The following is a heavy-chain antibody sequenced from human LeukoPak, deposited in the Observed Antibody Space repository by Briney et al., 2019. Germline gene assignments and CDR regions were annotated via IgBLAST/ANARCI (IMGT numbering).Heavy chain of an antibody. CDR3: ASSFVYINYNSYYYYVMDV. CDR1: GGSISSGSYY. J-gene: IGHJ6*02. Sequence: SETLSLTCTVSGGSISSGSYYWGWIRQPAGKGLEWIVRIYTSGSTNYNPSLKSRVTISVDTAKNQFSLKLSSVTAAKPAVYYCASSFVYINYNSYYYYVMDVWGQGTTVT. CDR2: IYTSGST. V-gene: IGHV4-61*02. D-gene: IGHD4-11*01.